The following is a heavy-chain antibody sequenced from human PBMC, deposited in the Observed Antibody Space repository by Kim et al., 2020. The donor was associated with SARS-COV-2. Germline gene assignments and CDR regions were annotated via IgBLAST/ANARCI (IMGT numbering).Heavy chain of an antibody. Sequence: GGSLRLSCAASGFTFGDYAMHWVRQAPGKGLEWVSGISWNSGSIGYADSVKGRFTISRDNAKNSLYLQMNSLRAEDTALYYCAKDMEGYCSGGSCYYYYGMDVWGQGTTVTVSS. J-gene: IGHJ6*02. CDR1: GFTFGDYA. D-gene: IGHD2-15*01. CDR2: ISWNSGSI. CDR3: AKDMEGYCSGGSCYYYYGMDV. V-gene: IGHV3-9*01.